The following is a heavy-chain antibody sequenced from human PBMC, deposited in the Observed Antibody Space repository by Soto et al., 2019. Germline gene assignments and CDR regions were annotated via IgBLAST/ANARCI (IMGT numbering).Heavy chain of an antibody. CDR3: AREGGDIVVVVAAMVGSYGMDV. D-gene: IGHD2-15*01. V-gene: IGHV3-30-3*01. J-gene: IGHJ6*02. CDR1: GFTFSSYA. CDR2: ISYDGSNK. Sequence: PGGSLRLSCAASGFTFSSYAMHWVRQAPGKGLEWVAVISYDGSNKYYADSVKGRFTISRDNSKNTLYLQMNSLRAEDTAVYYCAREGGDIVVVVAAMVGSYGMDVWGQGTTVTVSS.